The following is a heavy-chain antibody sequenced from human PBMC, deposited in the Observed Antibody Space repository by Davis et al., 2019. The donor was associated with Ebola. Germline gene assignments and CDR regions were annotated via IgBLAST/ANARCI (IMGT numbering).Heavy chain of an antibody. CDR2: MNPNSGNT. Sequence: ASVKVSCKASGYTFTSYDINWVRQATGQGLEWMGWMNPNSGNTGYAQKFQGRVTMTRNTSISTAYMELSSLRSEDTAVYYCARGGSIFQYQLQGNNWFDPWGQGTLVTVSS. CDR3: ARGGSIFQYQLQGNNWFDP. V-gene: IGHV1-8*01. D-gene: IGHD2-2*01. CDR1: GYTFTSYD. J-gene: IGHJ5*02.